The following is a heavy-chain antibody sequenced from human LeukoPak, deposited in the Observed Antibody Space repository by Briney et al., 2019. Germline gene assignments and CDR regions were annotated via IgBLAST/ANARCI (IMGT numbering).Heavy chain of an antibody. CDR1: GDTLTELS. J-gene: IGHJ6*03. CDR3: ASDGIKGDYYYMDV. V-gene: IGHV1-24*01. D-gene: IGHD5-18*01. Sequence: ASVKVSCKVSGDTLTELSTHWVRQAPGKGLEWMGGFDPEHGEMFYAQKLQGRVTMTRDMSTSTVYMELSSLRSEDTAVYYCASDGIKGDYYYMDVWGKGTTVTVSS. CDR2: FDPEHGEM.